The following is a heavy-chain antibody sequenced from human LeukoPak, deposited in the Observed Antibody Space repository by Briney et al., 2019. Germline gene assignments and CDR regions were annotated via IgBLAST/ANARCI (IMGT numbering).Heavy chain of an antibody. D-gene: IGHD3-3*01. CDR2: ISYDGSNK. V-gene: IGHV3-30-3*01. CDR3: ARDITIFGVVTTFDY. J-gene: IGHJ4*02. Sequence: GGSLRLSCAASGFTFSSYAMHWVRQAPGKGLEWVAVISYDGSNKYYADSVKGRFTISRDNSKNTLYLQMNSLRAGDTAVYYCARDITIFGVVTTFDYWGQGTLVTVSS. CDR1: GFTFSSYA.